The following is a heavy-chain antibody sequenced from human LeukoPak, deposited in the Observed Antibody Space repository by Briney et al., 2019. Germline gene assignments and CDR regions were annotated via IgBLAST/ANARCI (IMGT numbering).Heavy chain of an antibody. CDR1: GFTFSSYA. CDR2: INDSGGNT. J-gene: IGHJ4*02. V-gene: IGHV3-23*01. D-gene: IGHD1-26*01. CDR3: AKGDRSGSYSYFDY. Sequence: GGSLRLSCAASGFTFSSYAMGWVRQAPGKGLEWVSLINDSGGNTYYADSVKGRFTISRDNSKNTLYLQMNSLRAEDTAVYYCAKGDRSGSYSYFDYWGQGTLVTVSS.